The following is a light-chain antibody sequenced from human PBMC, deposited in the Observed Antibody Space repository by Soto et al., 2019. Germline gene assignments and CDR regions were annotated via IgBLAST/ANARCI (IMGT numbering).Light chain of an antibody. V-gene: IGKV3-15*01. CDR1: QSVSSN. J-gene: IGKJ3*01. Sequence: EIVMTQSPATLSVSPGERATLSCRASQSVSSNLAWYQQKPGQAPTLLMYGASTSATGIPARFSGSGSETEFTLTISSLQSEDFAVYYCQQYRDWPPFTFGPGTKVDIK. CDR3: QQYRDWPPFT. CDR2: GAS.